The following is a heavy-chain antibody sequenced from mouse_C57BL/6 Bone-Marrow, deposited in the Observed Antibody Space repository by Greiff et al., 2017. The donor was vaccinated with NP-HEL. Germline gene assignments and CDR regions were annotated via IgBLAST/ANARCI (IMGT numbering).Heavy chain of an antibody. D-gene: IGHD1-1*01. CDR2: IDPENGDT. Sequence: EVQLQQSGAELVRPGASVKLSCTASGFNIKDDYMHWVKQRPEQGLEWIGWIDPENGDTEYASKFQGKATITADTSSNTAYLQLSSLTSEDTAVYYCTPTVVAPYAMDYWGQGTSVTVSS. CDR1: GFNIKDDY. V-gene: IGHV14-4*01. J-gene: IGHJ4*01. CDR3: TPTVVAPYAMDY.